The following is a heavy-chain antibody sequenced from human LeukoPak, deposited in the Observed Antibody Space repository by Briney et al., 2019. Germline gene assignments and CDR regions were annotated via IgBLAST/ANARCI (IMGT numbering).Heavy chain of an antibody. Sequence: GGSLRLSCAASGFTFNTYWMTWVRQAPGKGLEWVSAISGSGGSTYYADSVKGRFTISRDNSKNTLYLQMNSLRAEDTAVYYCATYCSSTSCYLSAFDIWGQGTMVTVSS. J-gene: IGHJ3*02. CDR1: GFTFNTYW. D-gene: IGHD2-2*01. CDR2: ISGSGGST. V-gene: IGHV3-23*01. CDR3: ATYCSSTSCYLSAFDI.